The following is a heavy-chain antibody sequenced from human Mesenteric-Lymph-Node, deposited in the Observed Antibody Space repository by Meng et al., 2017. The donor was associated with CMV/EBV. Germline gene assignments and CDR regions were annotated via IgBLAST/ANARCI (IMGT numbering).Heavy chain of an antibody. V-gene: IGHV5-51*01. CDR1: GYSFPNYW. CDR3: ARGAGRITNLGVVMSWFDP. J-gene: IGHJ5*02. CDR2: IYPDDSDT. Sequence: GESLKISCKGSGYSFPNYWIGWVRQMPGKGLEWMGIIYPDDSDTRYSPSFQGQVTISADKSISTAYLQWSSLKASDTAVYYCARGAGRITNLGVVMSWFDPWGQGTLVTVSS. D-gene: IGHD3-3*01.